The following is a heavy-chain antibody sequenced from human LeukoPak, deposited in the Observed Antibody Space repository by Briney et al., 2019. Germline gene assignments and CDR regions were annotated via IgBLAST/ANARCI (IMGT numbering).Heavy chain of an antibody. CDR3: ARGGVLLGIDY. D-gene: IGHD2-8*02. J-gene: IGHJ4*02. CDR2: VYSSGKT. Sequence: SETLSLTCTVSGGSLGSFYWNWVRQPPGEGLEWSGYVYSSGKTKYNTYTKSRVIISVETSKNKCSLKLSSVTAADTAVYYCARGGVLLGIDYWGQGTLVTVSS. CDR1: GGSLGSFY. V-gene: IGHV4-59*01.